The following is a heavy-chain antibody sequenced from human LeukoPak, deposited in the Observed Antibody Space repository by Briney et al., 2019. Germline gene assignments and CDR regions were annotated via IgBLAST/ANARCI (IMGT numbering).Heavy chain of an antibody. CDR3: ARGVSGYASSLGY. D-gene: IGHD6-6*01. Sequence: GGSLRLSCAAPGFTFSSYWMHWVRQAPGKGLVWVSRINSDGSSTSYADSVRGRFSISRDNAKNTLYLQTNSLRAEDTAVYYCARGVSGYASSLGYWGQGTLVTVSA. V-gene: IGHV3-74*01. CDR2: INSDGSST. J-gene: IGHJ4*02. CDR1: GFTFSSYW.